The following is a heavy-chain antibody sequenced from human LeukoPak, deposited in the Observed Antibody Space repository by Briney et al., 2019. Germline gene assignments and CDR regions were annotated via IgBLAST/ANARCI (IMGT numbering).Heavy chain of an antibody. CDR2: INHSGST. CDR1: GGSFSGYY. V-gene: IGHV4-34*01. J-gene: IGHJ4*02. D-gene: IGHD5-18*01. CDR3: ARRERRGYSHGYGQISGYFDY. Sequence: PSETLSLTCAVYGGSFSGYYWSWIRQPPGKGLEWIGEINHSGSTNYNPSLKSRVTISVDTSKNQFSLKLSSVTAADTAVYYCARRERRGYSHGYGQISGYFDYWGQGTLVTVSS.